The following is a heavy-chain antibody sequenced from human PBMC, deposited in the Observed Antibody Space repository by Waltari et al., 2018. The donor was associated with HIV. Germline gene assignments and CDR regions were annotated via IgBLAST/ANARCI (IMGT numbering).Heavy chain of an antibody. CDR1: GFSFDSYY. CDR2: INLSGGTT. J-gene: IGHJ4*02. D-gene: IGHD1-26*01. Sequence: QVQLVQSGAEVRKPGASVKVSCKASGFSFDSYYLHWVRQAPGQGLEWVGIINLSGGTTTYAQKVQGGFTMTRDRSTSTVYLELTTLRSEDTAEYYCARERPSGAVDYWGQGTLVTVSS. V-gene: IGHV1-46*02. CDR3: ARERPSGAVDY.